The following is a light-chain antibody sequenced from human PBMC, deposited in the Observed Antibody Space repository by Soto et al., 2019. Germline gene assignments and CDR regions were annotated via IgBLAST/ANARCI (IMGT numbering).Light chain of an antibody. CDR3: SSYAGSYNAV. V-gene: IGLV2-11*01. CDR1: SSDVGAYNF. J-gene: IGLJ2*01. CDR2: DVT. Sequence: QPVLTQPRSVSGSPGQSVTISCTGTSSDVGAYNFVSWYQEHPGKAPKLIIYDVTQRPSGVPDRFSGSKSGNTASLTISGLQTEDDAEYHCSSYAGSYNAVFGGGTKLTVL.